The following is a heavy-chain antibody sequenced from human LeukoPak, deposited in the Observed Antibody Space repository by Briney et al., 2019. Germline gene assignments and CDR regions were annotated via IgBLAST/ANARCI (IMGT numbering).Heavy chain of an antibody. J-gene: IGHJ4*02. CDR1: GYTFTSYY. CDR2: LNPSGGST. D-gene: IGHD3-22*01. CDR3: ARDRGYDYYDSSGYYPKDYFDY. Sequence: ASVKVSCKASGYTFTSYYMHWVRQAPGQGLEWMGILNPSGGSTSYAQKFQGRVTMTRDTSTSTVYMELSSLRSEDTAVYCCARDRGYDYYDSSGYYPKDYFDYWGQGTLVTVSS. V-gene: IGHV1-46*03.